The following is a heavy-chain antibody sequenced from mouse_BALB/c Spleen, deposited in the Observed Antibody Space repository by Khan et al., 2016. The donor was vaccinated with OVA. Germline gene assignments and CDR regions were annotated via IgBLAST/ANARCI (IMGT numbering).Heavy chain of an antibody. Sequence: QVQLKQSGPELVKPGASVRISCKASGYIFTSYYIHWVKQRPGQGLEWIGGIYPGSVNTNYNENFKGKATLTADKSSSTAYMQLRSLTSEDSAVYFCARWGGNYPAYAVDYWGQGTSVTVSS. CDR1: GYIFTSYY. CDR3: ARWGGNYPAYAVDY. D-gene: IGHD2-1*01. V-gene: IGHV1S56*01. CDR2: IYPGSVNT. J-gene: IGHJ4*01.